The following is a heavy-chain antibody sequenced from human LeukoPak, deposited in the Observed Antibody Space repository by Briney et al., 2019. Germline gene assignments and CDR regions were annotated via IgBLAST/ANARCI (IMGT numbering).Heavy chain of an antibody. Sequence: SETLSLTCTVSGGSLTTYYWSWIRQPPGKGLEWFGYIYYSGSTNYNPSLTSRVTISVDPSKNQFSMKLSSVTAADTAVYYCARVDYYDSSRFDPWGQGTLVTVSS. CDR3: ARVDYYDSSRFDP. J-gene: IGHJ5*02. CDR1: GGSLTTYY. CDR2: IYYSGST. V-gene: IGHV4-59*01. D-gene: IGHD3-22*01.